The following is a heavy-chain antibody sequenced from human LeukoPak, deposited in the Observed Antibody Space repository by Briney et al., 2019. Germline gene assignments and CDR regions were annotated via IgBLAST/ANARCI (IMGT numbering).Heavy chain of an antibody. J-gene: IGHJ3*02. Sequence: ASVKVSCKASGYTFTSYAMHWVRQAPGQRLEWMGWINAGNGNTKYSQKFQGRVTITRDTSASTAYMELSSLRSEDTAVYYCARNVFSKGAFDIWGQGTMVTVSS. CDR2: INAGNGNT. CDR3: ARNVFSKGAFDI. CDR1: GYTFTSYA. D-gene: IGHD2-21*01. V-gene: IGHV1-3*01.